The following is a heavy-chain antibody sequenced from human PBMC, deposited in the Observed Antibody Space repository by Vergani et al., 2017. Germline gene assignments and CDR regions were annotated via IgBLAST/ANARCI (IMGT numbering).Heavy chain of an antibody. CDR2: INPSGGST. CDR3: ARDSAXITMVRGVIGWFDH. D-gene: IGHD3-10*01. V-gene: IGHV1-46*03. J-gene: IGHJ5*02. CDR1: GYTFTSYY. Sequence: QVQLVQSGAEVKKPGASVKVSCKASGYTFTSYYMHWVRQAPGQGLEWMGIINPSGGSTSYAQKFQGRVTMTRDTSTSTVYMELSSLRSEDTAVYYCARDSAXITMVRGVIGWFDHWGQGTLVTVSS.